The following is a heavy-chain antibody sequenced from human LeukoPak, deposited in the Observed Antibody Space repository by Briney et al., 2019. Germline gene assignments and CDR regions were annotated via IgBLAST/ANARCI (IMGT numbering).Heavy chain of an antibody. CDR2: ISYDGSNK. D-gene: IGHD4-11*01. Sequence: GGSLRLSCAASGFTFSSYAMHWVRQAPGKGLEWVAVISYDGSNKYYADSVKGRFTISRDNSKNTLYLQMNSLRAEDTAVYYCASRALPMPLHRYSNYETLTHHDYWGQGTLVTVSS. CDR1: GFTFSSYA. CDR3: ASRALPMPLHRYSNYETLTHHDY. V-gene: IGHV3-30-3*01. J-gene: IGHJ4*02.